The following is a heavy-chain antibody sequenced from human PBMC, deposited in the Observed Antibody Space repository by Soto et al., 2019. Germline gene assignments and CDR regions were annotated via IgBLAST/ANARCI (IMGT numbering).Heavy chain of an antibody. D-gene: IGHD4-17*01. V-gene: IGHV4-59*01. Sequence: QVQLQESGPGLVKPSETLSLTCTVSGGSISSYYWSWIRQPPGKGLEWIGYIYYSGSTNYNPSLKSRVTISVDTSKNQFSLKLSSVTAADTAVYYCARDSDYGDYAGNAFDIWGQGTMVTVSS. CDR2: IYYSGST. CDR3: ARDSDYGDYAGNAFDI. J-gene: IGHJ3*02. CDR1: GGSISSYY.